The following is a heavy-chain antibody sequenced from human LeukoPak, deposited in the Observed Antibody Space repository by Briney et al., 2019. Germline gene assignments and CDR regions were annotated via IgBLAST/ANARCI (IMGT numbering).Heavy chain of an antibody. Sequence: GGSLRLSCATSGFTFSYYSMNWVRQAPGKGLEWVSSISGSSNYIFYGDSVKGRFTISRDSAKNALYLQMNSLRAEDTAIYYCAREGLTSVIGLDSWGQGTLVTVSS. CDR3: AREGLTSVIGLDS. D-gene: IGHD5/OR15-5a*01. J-gene: IGHJ5*01. CDR2: ISGSSNYI. CDR1: GFTFSYYS. V-gene: IGHV3-21*01.